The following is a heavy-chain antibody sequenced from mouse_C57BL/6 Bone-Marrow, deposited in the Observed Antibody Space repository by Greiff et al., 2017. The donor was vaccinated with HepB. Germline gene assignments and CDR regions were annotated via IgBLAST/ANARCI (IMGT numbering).Heavy chain of an antibody. CDR1: GYTFTSYG. CDR3: ARPSRTGCDY. V-gene: IGHV1-81*01. J-gene: IGHJ2*01. Sequence: ESGAELARPGASVKLSCKASGYTFTSYGISWVKQRTGQGLEWIGEIYPRSGNTYYNEKFKGKATLTADKSSSTAYMELRSLTSEDSAVYFCARPSRTGCDYWGQGTTLTVSS. CDR2: IYPRSGNT. D-gene: IGHD3-3*01.